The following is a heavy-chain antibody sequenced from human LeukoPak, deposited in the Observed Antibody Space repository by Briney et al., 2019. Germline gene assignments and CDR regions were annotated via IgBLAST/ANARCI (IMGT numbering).Heavy chain of an antibody. V-gene: IGHV1-2*05. CDR2: INPNSGGT. J-gene: IGHJ4*02. CDR1: GYTFTGYY. D-gene: IGHD6-19*01. Sequence: ASVKVSCKASGYTFTGYYMHWVRQAPGQGLEWMGRINPNSGGTNYAQKFQGRVTMTRDTSISTAYMEVSRLRSDDTGVYYCCRGIAVAGIPNFDYWGQGTLVTVSS. CDR3: CRGIAVAGIPNFDY.